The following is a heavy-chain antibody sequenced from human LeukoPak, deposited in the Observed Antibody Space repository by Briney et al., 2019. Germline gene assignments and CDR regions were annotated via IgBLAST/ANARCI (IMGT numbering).Heavy chain of an antibody. CDR3: ARDEYCSSTSCYTGLANY. D-gene: IGHD2-2*02. V-gene: IGHV1-2*02. J-gene: IGHJ4*02. Sequence: ASVKVSCKASGYTFTGYYMHWVRQAPGQGLEWMGWINPNSGGTNYARKFQGRVTMTRDTSISTAYMELSRLRSDDTAVYYCARDEYCSSTSCYTGLANYWGQGTLVTVSS. CDR2: INPNSGGT. CDR1: GYTFTGYY.